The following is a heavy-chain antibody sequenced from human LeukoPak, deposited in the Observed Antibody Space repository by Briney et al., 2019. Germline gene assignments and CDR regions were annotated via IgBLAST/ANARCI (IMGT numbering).Heavy chain of an antibody. CDR2: ISAYNGNT. CDR1: GCTFTSYG. Sequence: GASVKVSCKASGCTFTSYGISWVRQAPGQGLEWMRWISAYNGNTNYAQKLQGRVTMTTDTSTSTAYMELRSLRSDDTAVYYCARLGGWLRFEYYFDYWGQGTLVTVSS. J-gene: IGHJ4*02. CDR3: ARLGGWLRFEYYFDY. D-gene: IGHD5-12*01. V-gene: IGHV1-18*01.